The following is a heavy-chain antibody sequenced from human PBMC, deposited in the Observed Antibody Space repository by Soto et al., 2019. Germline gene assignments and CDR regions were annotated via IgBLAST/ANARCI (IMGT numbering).Heavy chain of an antibody. CDR2: IIPIFGTA. Sequence: ASVKVSCKASGGTFSSYAISWVRQAPGQGLEWMGGIIPIFGTANYAQTFQRRVTITADESTSTAYMELSSLRSEDTAVYYCARGHVVVTAIPQYYFDYWGQGTLVTVS. CDR1: GGTFSSYA. CDR3: ARGHVVVTAIPQYYFDY. V-gene: IGHV1-69*13. J-gene: IGHJ4*02. D-gene: IGHD2-21*02.